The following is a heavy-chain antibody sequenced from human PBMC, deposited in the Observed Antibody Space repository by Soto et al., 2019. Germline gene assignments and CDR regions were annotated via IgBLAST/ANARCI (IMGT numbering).Heavy chain of an antibody. D-gene: IGHD4-4*01. Sequence: ESGGGVVQPGGSLRLSCAASGLTVSSNYMSWVRQAPGKGLEWVSFIYSGGSTYYADSVKGRFTISRDNSKNTLYLQMNGVTAEDTAVYYCARSVSTSYYYYMDVWGKGTTVTVSS. J-gene: IGHJ6*03. V-gene: IGHV3-66*01. CDR2: IYSGGST. CDR1: GLTVSSNY. CDR3: ARSVSTSYYYYMDV.